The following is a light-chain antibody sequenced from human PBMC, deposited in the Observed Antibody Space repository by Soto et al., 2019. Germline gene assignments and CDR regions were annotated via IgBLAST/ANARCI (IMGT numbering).Light chain of an antibody. J-gene: IGKJ4*01. CDR3: QQYNNWPPLT. Sequence: DIQMTQSPSTLSASVGDRVTITCRASQSISSWLAWYQQKPGKAPKLLIYDASSLESGVPSRFSGSGSGTDFTLTISSLQSEDFAVYYCQQYNNWPPLTFGGGTKVDIK. CDR2: DAS. CDR1: QSISSW. V-gene: IGKV1-5*01.